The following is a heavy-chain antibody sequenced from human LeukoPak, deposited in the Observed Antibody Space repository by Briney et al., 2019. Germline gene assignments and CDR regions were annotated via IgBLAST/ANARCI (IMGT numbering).Heavy chain of an antibody. Sequence: ASVKVSCKASGYTFTSYDINWVRQATGQGLEWTGWMNPNSGNTGYAQKFQGRVTMTRNTSISTAYMELSSLRSEDTAVYYCARGFVEGLYYYYYYMDVWGKGTTVTVSS. V-gene: IGHV1-8*01. J-gene: IGHJ6*03. CDR2: MNPNSGNT. CDR1: GYTFTSYD. CDR3: ARGFVEGLYYYYYYMDV.